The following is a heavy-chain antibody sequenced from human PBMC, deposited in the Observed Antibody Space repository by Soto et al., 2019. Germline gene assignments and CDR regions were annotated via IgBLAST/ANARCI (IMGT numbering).Heavy chain of an antibody. CDR3: ARDQRYLRQGYSGY. V-gene: IGHV3-21*01. D-gene: IGHD4-4*01. CDR1: AFIFSDHS. CDR2: IGDTGTFI. J-gene: IGHJ4*02. Sequence: EVQLVESGGGLVKPGGSLRLSCVGSAFIFSDHSMNWVRQAPGKGLEWVTSIGDTGTFIYYADSVKGRFTIYRDNAKNSLFLQMDSLRPEDTAVYYCARDQRYLRQGYSGYWGKGTLVTVSS.